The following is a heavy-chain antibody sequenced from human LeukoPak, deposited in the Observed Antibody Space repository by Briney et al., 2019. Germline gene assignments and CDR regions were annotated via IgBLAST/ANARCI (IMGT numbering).Heavy chain of an antibody. CDR1: GFTFDDYA. Sequence: PGGSLRLSCAVSGFTFDDYAMHWVRQAPGKGLESASGIMWNSGSIGYADSVKCRFTIFRDNAKNSLYLQMNSLRAEDTALYYCAKDKRASSSAFDYWGQGTLVTVSS. CDR2: IMWNSGSI. V-gene: IGHV3-9*01. D-gene: IGHD6-13*01. J-gene: IGHJ4*02. CDR3: AKDKRASSSAFDY.